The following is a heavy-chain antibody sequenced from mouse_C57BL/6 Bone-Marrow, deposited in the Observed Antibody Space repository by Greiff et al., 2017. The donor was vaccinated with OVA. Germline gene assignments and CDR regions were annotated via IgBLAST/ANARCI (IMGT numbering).Heavy chain of an antibody. D-gene: IGHD4-1*01. Sequence: EVKLMESGGGLVKPGGSLKLSCAASGFTFSDYGMHWVRQAPEKGLEWVAYISSGSSTIYYADTVKGRFTISRDNAKNTLFLQMTSLRSEDTAMYYCAREVLGQFAYWGQGTLVTVSA. CDR1: GFTFSDYG. V-gene: IGHV5-17*01. CDR3: AREVLGQFAY. CDR2: ISSGSSTI. J-gene: IGHJ3*01.